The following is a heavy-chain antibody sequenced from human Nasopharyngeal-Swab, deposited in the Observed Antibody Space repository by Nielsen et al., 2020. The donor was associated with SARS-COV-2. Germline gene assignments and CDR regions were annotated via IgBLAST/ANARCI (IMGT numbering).Heavy chain of an antibody. CDR2: ISYDGGIK. J-gene: IGHJ4*02. Sequence: GGSLRLSCVASGFTGSSYAMHWVRQAPGKGLEWVAVISYDGGIKNYADSVRGRFTISRDNSKNTLYLQMNSLTTDDTAVYYCARDEVQQGTTTVGYLDYWGQGTLVTVSP. CDR1: GFTGSSYA. CDR3: ARDEVQQGTTTVGYLDY. V-gene: IGHV3-30-3*01. D-gene: IGHD4-23*01.